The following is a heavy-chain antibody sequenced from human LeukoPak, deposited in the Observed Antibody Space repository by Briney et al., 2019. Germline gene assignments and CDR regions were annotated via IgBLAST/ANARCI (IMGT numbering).Heavy chain of an antibody. J-gene: IGHJ5*02. Sequence: SVKVSCKTSGGTFNNSAISWVRQAPGQGLEWLGGIMPLFGTAGYAQKFQGRVTITKDESTRTVCLELASLTSDDTAVYYCARDVHGDYGSGWFDPWGQGTLVSVSS. CDR3: ARDVHGDYGSGWFDP. V-gene: IGHV1-69*05. D-gene: IGHD4-17*01. CDR2: IMPLFGTA. CDR1: GGTFNNSA.